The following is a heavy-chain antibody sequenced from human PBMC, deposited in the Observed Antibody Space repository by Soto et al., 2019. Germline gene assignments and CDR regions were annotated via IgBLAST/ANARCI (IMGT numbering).Heavy chain of an antibody. Sequence: GGSLRLSCAASGFTFNSYAMSWVRQAPGKGLEWVSALSGSGGSTYYADSVKGRFSISRDNSRNTLYLQMNSLRAEDTAIYYCPKQSGHCGGACNPYYYYCMDVWGQGTTVTVSS. V-gene: IGHV3-23*01. J-gene: IGHJ6*02. D-gene: IGHD2-21*02. CDR1: GFTFNSYA. CDR2: LSGSGGST. CDR3: PKQSGHCGGACNPYYYYCMDV.